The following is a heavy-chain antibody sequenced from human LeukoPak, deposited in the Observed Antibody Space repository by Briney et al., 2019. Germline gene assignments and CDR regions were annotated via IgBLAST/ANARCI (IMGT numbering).Heavy chain of an antibody. Sequence: GGSLRLSCAASGFTFSNYGMSWVRQAPGKGLEWVSGISGSGDATYYADSVKGRFTISRDNSKNTLYLQMNSLRAEDTAVYYCAKDIAVRGAAFDIWGQGTMVTVSS. V-gene: IGHV3-23*01. CDR2: ISGSGDAT. J-gene: IGHJ3*02. D-gene: IGHD3-10*01. CDR1: GFTFSNYG. CDR3: AKDIAVRGAAFDI.